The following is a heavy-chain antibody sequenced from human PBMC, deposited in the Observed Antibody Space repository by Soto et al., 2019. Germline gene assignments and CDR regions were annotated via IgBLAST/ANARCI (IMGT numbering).Heavy chain of an antibody. J-gene: IGHJ4*02. CDR2: VNSDGTST. CDR1: VLTLSSYW. CDR3: VAARPDFAY. V-gene: IGHV3-74*01. Sequence: EVQLVESGGGLAQPGESLRLSCTSSVLTLSSYWMHWVRQAPGKGLVWVARVNSDGTSTAYADSVKGRFTISRDHAKNTLYLEMRSLRAEDAAVFHCVAARPDFAYWGRGTLVTVSS. D-gene: IGHD6-6*01.